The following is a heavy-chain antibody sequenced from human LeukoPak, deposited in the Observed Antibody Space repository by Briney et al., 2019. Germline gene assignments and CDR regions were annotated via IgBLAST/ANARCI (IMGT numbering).Heavy chain of an antibody. CDR2: ISYDGSNK. J-gene: IGHJ4*02. CDR3: ATSNYGDSDY. D-gene: IGHD4-17*01. Sequence: PGRSLRLSCAASGFTFSSYGMHWVRQAPGKGLEWVAVISYDGSNKYYADSVKGRFTISRDNSKSTLYLQMNSLRAEDTAVYYCATSNYGDSDYWGQGTLVTVSS. V-gene: IGHV3-30*03. CDR1: GFTFSSYG.